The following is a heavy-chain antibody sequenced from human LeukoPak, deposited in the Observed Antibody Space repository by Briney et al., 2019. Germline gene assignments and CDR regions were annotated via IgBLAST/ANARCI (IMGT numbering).Heavy chain of an antibody. V-gene: IGHV3-7*01. D-gene: IGHD6-13*01. CDR3: ASHGYINNWYYFQH. J-gene: IGHJ1*01. CDR2: IKEDGSQK. CDR1: GFAFRSNW. Sequence: PVGSLRLSCAASGFAFRSNWMTWVRQAPGMGLEWVANIKEDGSQKKYLDSVRSRFTITRDNAKNSLFLQMDSLRAEDTAVYYCASHGYINNWYYFQHWGQGVLVTVSS.